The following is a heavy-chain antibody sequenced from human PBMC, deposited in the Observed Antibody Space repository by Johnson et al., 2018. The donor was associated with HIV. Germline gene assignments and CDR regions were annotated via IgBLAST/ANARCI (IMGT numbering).Heavy chain of an antibody. CDR2: IRYDGSNK. D-gene: IGHD3-22*01. Sequence: QVQLVESGGGLVQPGGSLSLSCAGSGFPFSRFVMTWVRQAPGKGLEWVAFIRYDGSNKYYADSVKGRFTISRDNSKNTLYLQMNSLRAEDTAVYYCAKASNCYDSSGYNRQDSFDIWGQGTMVTVSS. CDR1: GFPFSRFV. V-gene: IGHV3-30*02. CDR3: AKASNCYDSSGYNRQDSFDI. J-gene: IGHJ3*02.